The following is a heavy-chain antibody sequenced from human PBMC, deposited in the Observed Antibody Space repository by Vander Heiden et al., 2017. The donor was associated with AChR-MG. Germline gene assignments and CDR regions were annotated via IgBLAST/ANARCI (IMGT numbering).Heavy chain of an antibody. CDR2: SKSKTDGGTT. D-gene: IGHD4-17*01. J-gene: IGHJ4*02. Sequence: EVQLVESGGGLVNPGGSLRLSCAASGVTFRNARMSWVRQAPGKGLEWVGRSKSKTDGGTTDYAAPVKGRFTISRDDSKNTLYLQMNSLKTEDTAVYYCTTDRVFSWYGDLSGTGFQRTDYWGQGTLVTVSS. V-gene: IGHV3-15*01. CDR3: TTDRVFSWYGDLSGTGFQRTDY. CDR1: GVTFRNAR.